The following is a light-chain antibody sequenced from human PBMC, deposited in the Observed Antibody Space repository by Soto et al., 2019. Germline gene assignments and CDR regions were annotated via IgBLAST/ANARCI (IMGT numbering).Light chain of an antibody. CDR1: QTVNTY. CDR3: QQRGTSIT. CDR2: DAS. J-gene: IGKJ5*01. Sequence: IVLTQSPATLSLWPGETAVLSCRASQTVNTYLSWYQQRPGQAPRLLIYDASQRVPGIPARFSGSGSGTDFTLTISSLEPEDFAVYYCQQRGTSITFGQGTRLDIE. V-gene: IGKV3-11*01.